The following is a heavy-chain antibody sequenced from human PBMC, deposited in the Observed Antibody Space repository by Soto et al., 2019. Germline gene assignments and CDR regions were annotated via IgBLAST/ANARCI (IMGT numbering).Heavy chain of an antibody. CDR3: ARAGGMDV. V-gene: IGHV3-30-3*01. Sequence: QVQLVESGGGVVQPGRSLRLSCAASGFTFSSYAMHWVRQAPGKGLEWVAVISYDGSNKYYADSVKGRFTISRDISKNTLYLQMNSLRAEDTALYYCARAGGMDVWGQGTTVTVSS. D-gene: IGHD3-10*01. CDR1: GFTFSSYA. J-gene: IGHJ6*02. CDR2: ISYDGSNK.